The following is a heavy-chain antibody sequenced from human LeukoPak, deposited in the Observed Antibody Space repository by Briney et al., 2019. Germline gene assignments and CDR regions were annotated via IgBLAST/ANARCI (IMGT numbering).Heavy chain of an antibody. CDR2: IYYSGST. CDR3: ARDPISTTGTTPADY. D-gene: IGHD1-1*01. Sequence: PSETLSLTCTVSGGSISSSSYYWGWIRQPPGKGLEWIGSIYYSGSTYYNPSLKSRVTISVDTSKNQFSLKLGSVTAADTAVYYCARDPISTTGTTPADYWGQGTLVTVSS. J-gene: IGHJ4*02. CDR1: GGSISSSSYY. V-gene: IGHV4-39*02.